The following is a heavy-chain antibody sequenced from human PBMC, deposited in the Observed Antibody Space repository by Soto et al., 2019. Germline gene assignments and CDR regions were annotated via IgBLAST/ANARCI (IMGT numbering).Heavy chain of an antibody. CDR3: VGGRYCSTSSCYGDDFDY. CDR2: TKDKANSYTT. Sequence: EVQLVESGGGLVQPGGSLRLSCAASEFTFSDHYVDWVRQAPGKGLEWVGRTKDKANSYTTEYGASVKGRVTISRDDSKXIXXLRMNGLRNEDTAVYYCVGGRYCSTSSCYGDDFDYWGQGTLVTVSS. J-gene: IGHJ4*02. V-gene: IGHV3-72*01. D-gene: IGHD2-2*01. CDR1: EFTFSDHY.